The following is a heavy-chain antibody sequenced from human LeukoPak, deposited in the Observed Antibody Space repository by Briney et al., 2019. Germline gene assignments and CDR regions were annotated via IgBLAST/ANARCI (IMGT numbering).Heavy chain of an antibody. CDR1: GFTFDDYG. CDR3: ARHGYSSYTNDFKDC. CDR2: INWNGGST. Sequence: GGSPRLSCAASGFTFDDYGMSWVRQAPGKGLEWVSSINWNGGSTGYADSVKGRFTISRDNAKNSLYLQMNSLRAEDTALYHCARHGYSSYTNDFKDCWGQGTLVTVSS. D-gene: IGHD4-11*01. J-gene: IGHJ4*02. V-gene: IGHV3-20*01.